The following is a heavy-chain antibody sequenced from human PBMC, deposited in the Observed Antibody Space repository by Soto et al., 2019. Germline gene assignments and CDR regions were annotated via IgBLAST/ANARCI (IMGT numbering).Heavy chain of an antibody. Sequence: PSETLSLTCAVYGGSFTSYYWTWIRQSPEKGLEWIGGINHSGSSKYNPSLQSRVSMSVDTSKSQFSLTLSSLVVADTAVYYCVRQGVAASGSGRFDPWGQGTQVTVSS. CDR3: VRQGVAASGSGRFDP. CDR2: INHSGSS. CDR1: GGSFTSYY. V-gene: IGHV4-34*01. D-gene: IGHD3-10*01. J-gene: IGHJ5*02.